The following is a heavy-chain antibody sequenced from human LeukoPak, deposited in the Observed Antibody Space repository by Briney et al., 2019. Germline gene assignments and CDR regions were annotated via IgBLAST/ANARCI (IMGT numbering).Heavy chain of an antibody. CDR3: ARHRGWFGELLD. Sequence: GGSLRLSCAVSGFTFRTYWMHWVRQVPGEGLVWVSRINEDGSITNYADSVKGRFSISRDNAKNTLYLQMNSLRAEDTAVYYCARHRGWFGELLDWGQGTLVTVSS. CDR2: INEDGSIT. V-gene: IGHV3-74*01. D-gene: IGHD3-10*01. CDR1: GFTFRTYW. J-gene: IGHJ4*02.